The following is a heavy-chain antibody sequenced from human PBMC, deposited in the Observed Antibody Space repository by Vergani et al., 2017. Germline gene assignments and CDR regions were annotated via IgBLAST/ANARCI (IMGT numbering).Heavy chain of an antibody. CDR2: MNPNSGNT. Sequence: QVQLVQSGAEVKKPGASVKVSCKASGYTFTSYDINWVRQATGQGLEWMGWMNPNSGNTGYAQKFQGRVTMTRNTSISTAYMALSSLRSEDTAVYYCARAEVTGDPLRFLEWLTYYYYGMDVWGQGTTVTVSS. CDR1: GYTFTSYD. V-gene: IGHV1-8*01. D-gene: IGHD3-3*01. CDR3: ARAEVTGDPLRFLEWLTYYYYGMDV. J-gene: IGHJ6*02.